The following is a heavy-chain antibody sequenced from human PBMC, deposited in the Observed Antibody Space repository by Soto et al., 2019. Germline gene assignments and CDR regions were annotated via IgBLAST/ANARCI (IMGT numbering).Heavy chain of an antibody. CDR1: GGSVSGGSYY. CDR2: IYYSGST. J-gene: IGHJ4*02. CDR3: ARQVWFGEADY. Sequence: QVQLQESGPGLVKPSETLSLTCTVSGGSVSGGSYYWSWIRQPPGKALECIGYIYYSGSTNYNPSLKCRFSISIDRSENQFSLKLTSVTAADTAVYYCARQVWFGEADYWGQGTLVTVSS. D-gene: IGHD3-10*01. V-gene: IGHV4-61*01.